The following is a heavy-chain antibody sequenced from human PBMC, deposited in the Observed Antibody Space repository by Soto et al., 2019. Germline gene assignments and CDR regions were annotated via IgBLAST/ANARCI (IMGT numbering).Heavy chain of an antibody. CDR1: EFTFSSDH. Sequence: EVQLVESGGGSVQPGGSLRLSCAASEFTFSSDHMNWVRQAPGKGLEWISYISSSSSDTYYADSVKGRFTISRDNAKKSLYLQMNSLRDEDTAVYYCAGGRITLRTWGQGTPVTVSS. CDR2: ISSSSSDT. CDR3: AGGRITLRT. J-gene: IGHJ5*02. V-gene: IGHV3-48*02. D-gene: IGHD3-22*01.